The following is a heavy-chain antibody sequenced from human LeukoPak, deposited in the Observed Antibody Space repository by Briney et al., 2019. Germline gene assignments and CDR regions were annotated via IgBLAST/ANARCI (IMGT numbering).Heavy chain of an antibody. J-gene: IGHJ4*02. CDR3: AREYSSGPRTDFDY. CDR2: ISSSSSTI. D-gene: IGHD6-19*01. Sequence: GGSLRLSCAASGFTFSSYSMNWVRQAPGKGLEWVSYISSSSSTIYYADSVKGRSTISRDNAKNSLYLQMNSLRAEDTAVYYCAREYSSGPRTDFDYWGQGTLVTVSS. CDR1: GFTFSSYS. V-gene: IGHV3-48*04.